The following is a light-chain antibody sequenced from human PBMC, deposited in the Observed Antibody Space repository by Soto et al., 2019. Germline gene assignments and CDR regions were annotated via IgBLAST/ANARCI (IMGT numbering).Light chain of an antibody. CDR1: SSDIGRYNY. CDR2: DVS. CDR3: GSYTSSDTMI. V-gene: IGLV2-14*03. Sequence: QSALTQPASVSGSPGQSITISCTGTSSDIGRYNYVSWYQHSPGKAPKLIIYDVSDWPSGVSNRFSGSKSGTTASLTISGLQAEDEADYYCGSYTSSDTMIFGGGTKLTVL. J-gene: IGLJ2*01.